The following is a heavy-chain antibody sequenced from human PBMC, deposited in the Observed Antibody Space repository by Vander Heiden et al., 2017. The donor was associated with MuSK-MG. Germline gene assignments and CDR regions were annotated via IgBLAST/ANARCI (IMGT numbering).Heavy chain of an antibody. D-gene: IGHD3-10*01. V-gene: IGHV4-34*01. Sequence: QVQLQQWGAGLLKPSETLSLTCAVYGGSFSGYYWSWIRQPPGKGLEWIGEINHSGSTNYNPSRKRRVTISVETSKNQCALKLSSVTAAETAVYYCAIVATRGRGVFNWFDPWGQGTMVTVSS. CDR2: INHSGST. CDR3: AIVATRGRGVFNWFDP. J-gene: IGHJ5*02. CDR1: GGSFSGYY.